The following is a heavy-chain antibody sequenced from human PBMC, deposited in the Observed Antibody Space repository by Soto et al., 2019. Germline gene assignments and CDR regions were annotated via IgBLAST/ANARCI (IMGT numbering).Heavy chain of an antibody. D-gene: IGHD2-21*01. CDR1: GFTFSSNW. V-gene: IGHV3-74*01. Sequence: EVQLVESGGDLVQPGGSLRLSCEASGFTFSSNWMHWVRQGPGKGLVWVSRMNPDGSTRGYADSVKGRFTISRDNARNTVFLQMSSVRAEDTAVYYCARGGEVGAGQYYLDDSWGQGTLVTVSS. J-gene: IGHJ4*02. CDR3: ARGGEVGAGQYYLDDS. CDR2: MNPDGSTR.